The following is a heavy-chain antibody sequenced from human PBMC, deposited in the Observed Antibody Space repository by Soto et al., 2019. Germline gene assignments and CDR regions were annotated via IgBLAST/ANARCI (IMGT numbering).Heavy chain of an antibody. CDR2: IWYDGSNK. J-gene: IGHJ4*02. CDR3: AREWEHDKIVRYYFDY. D-gene: IGHD1-26*01. Sequence: GGSLRLSCAASGFTFSSYGMHWVRQAPGKGLEWVAVIWYDGSNKYYADSVKGGFTISRANSKNTLYLQMNSLRAEDKAVYYCAREWEHDKIVRYYFDYWGQGTLVTVSS. V-gene: IGHV3-33*01. CDR1: GFTFSSYG.